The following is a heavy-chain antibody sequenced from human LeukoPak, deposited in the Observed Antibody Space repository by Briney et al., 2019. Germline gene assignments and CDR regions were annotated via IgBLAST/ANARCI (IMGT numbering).Heavy chain of an antibody. CDR2: ISSSSSYI. CDR1: GFTFSSYS. Sequence: GGSLRLSCAASGFTFSSYSMNWVRQAPGKGLEWDSSISSSSSYIYYADSVKGRFTISRDNAKNSLYLQMNSLRAEDTAVYYCARGHGYSSSWDFYFDYWGQGTLVTVSS. V-gene: IGHV3-21*01. CDR3: ARGHGYSSSWDFYFDY. J-gene: IGHJ4*02. D-gene: IGHD6-13*01.